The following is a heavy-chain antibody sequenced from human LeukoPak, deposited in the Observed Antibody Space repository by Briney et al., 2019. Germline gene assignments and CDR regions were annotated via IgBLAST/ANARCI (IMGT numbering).Heavy chain of an antibody. CDR1: GGSISSYY. V-gene: IGHV4-59*08. J-gene: IGHJ4*02. Sequence: TSETLSLTCTVSGGSISSYYWSWIRQPPGKGLEWIAYISDIGSINYNPSLKSRVTISLDTSKNQFSLKLSSVTAADTAVYYCAGHHPRNTVDFWGQGTLVTVSS. D-gene: IGHD2/OR15-2a*01. CDR3: AGHHPRNTVDF. CDR2: ISDIGSI.